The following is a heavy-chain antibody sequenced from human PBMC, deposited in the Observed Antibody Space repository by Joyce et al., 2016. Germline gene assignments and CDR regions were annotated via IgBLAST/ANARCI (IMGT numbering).Heavy chain of an antibody. CDR2: INPDSGGT. CDR3: ARGPMPPYAFDI. CDR1: GYSFTDHY. J-gene: IGHJ3*02. Sequence: QVQLVQSGAEVKKPGASVKVSCKASGYSFTDHYVHWVRQAPGQGLKWMGRINPDSGGTSYAQKFQGRVTLTRDASIATAYMELSSLRSDDTAVYFCARGPMPPYAFDIWGQGTIVTVSS. D-gene: IGHD2-2*01. V-gene: IGHV1-2*06.